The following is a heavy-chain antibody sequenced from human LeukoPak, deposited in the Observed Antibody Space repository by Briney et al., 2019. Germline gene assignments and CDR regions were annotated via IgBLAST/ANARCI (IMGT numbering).Heavy chain of an antibody. D-gene: IGHD5-12*01. CDR1: GGSISSGGYY. CDR2: IYTSGST. Sequence: SQTLSLTCTVSGGSISSGGYYWSWIRQPAGKGLEWIGRIYTSGSTNYNPSLKSRVTISVDTSKNQFSLKLSSVTAADTAVYYCARVDSGYDYPYYFDYWGQGTLVTVSS. CDR3: ARVDSGYDYPYYFDY. J-gene: IGHJ4*02. V-gene: IGHV4-61*02.